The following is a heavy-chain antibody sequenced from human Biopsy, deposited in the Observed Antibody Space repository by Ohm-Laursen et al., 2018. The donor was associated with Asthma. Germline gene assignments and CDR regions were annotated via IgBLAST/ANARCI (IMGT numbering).Heavy chain of an antibody. V-gene: IGHV4-34*01. D-gene: IGHD1-20*01. CDR1: GGYLTGHY. CDR3: ARAAITGIRGWFDP. Sequence: GTLSLTCIVYGGYLTGHYWNWIRQPPGKGLEWIGEIDQSGYTNYNPSLKSQVTISADTSKNQFHLNLSSVTAADTAVYFCARAAITGIRGWFDPWGQGTQVTVSS. CDR2: IDQSGYT. J-gene: IGHJ5*02.